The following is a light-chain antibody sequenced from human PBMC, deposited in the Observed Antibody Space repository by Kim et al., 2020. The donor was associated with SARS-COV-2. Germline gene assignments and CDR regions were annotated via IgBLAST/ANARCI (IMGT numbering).Light chain of an antibody. J-gene: IGLJ2*01. Sequence: SYELTQPPSVSVSPGQTASITCSGDKLGDQYTCWYQQKPGQSPVLVIYQDTKRPSGIPERFSGSNSGNTATLTISGTQAMDEADYYCQAWDSSAVGFGGG. CDR3: QAWDSSAVG. CDR1: KLGDQY. CDR2: QDT. V-gene: IGLV3-1*01.